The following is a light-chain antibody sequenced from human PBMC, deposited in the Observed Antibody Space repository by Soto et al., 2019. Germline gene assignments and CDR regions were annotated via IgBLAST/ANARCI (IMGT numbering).Light chain of an antibody. J-gene: IGKJ2*01. CDR2: LGS. CDR1: QSLLHSNGYND. CDR3: MQALQTPYT. Sequence: DVVMTQSPFSLHVTPGEPASISCSSSQSLLHSNGYNDLDWYLQKPWQSPQLLIYLGSNRASGVPDSFSGSGSGTEFTLKISRVEAEDVGVYCCMQALQTPYTFGQGNNLEI. V-gene: IGKV2-28*01.